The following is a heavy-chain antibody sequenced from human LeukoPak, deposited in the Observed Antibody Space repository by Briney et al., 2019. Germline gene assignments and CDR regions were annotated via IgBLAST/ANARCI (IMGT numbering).Heavy chain of an antibody. CDR2: MYYSGNT. D-gene: IGHD6-13*01. CDR1: GGSISSYY. J-gene: IGHJ4*02. V-gene: IGHV4-59*12. CDR3: ARKTAAASFDY. Sequence: PSETLSLTCTVSGGSISSYYWSWIRQPPGKGLEWIGTMYYSGNTYYNSSLKSRVTMSVDTSKNQFSLKLSSVTAADTAVYYCARKTAAASFDYWGQGTLVTVSS.